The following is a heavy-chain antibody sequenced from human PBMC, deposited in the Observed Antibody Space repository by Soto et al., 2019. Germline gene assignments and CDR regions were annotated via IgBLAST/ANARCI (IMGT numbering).Heavy chain of an antibody. J-gene: IGHJ4*02. Sequence: PGGSLRLSCAASGFTFSNAWMSWVRQAPGKGLEWVGRIKSKTDGGTTDYAAPVKGRFTISRDDSKNTLYLQMNSLKTEDTAVYYCTKDPLYYDSSGLFDYWGQGTLVTVSS. CDR1: GFTFSNAW. CDR2: IKSKTDGGTT. V-gene: IGHV3-15*01. D-gene: IGHD3-22*01. CDR3: TKDPLYYDSSGLFDY.